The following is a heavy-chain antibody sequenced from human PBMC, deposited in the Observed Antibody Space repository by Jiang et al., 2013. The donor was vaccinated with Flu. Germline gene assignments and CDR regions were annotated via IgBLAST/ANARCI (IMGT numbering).Heavy chain of an antibody. J-gene: IGHJ4*02. CDR1: GYTFTGYY. CDR3: ARGYCSGGSCYFDY. CDR2: INPNSGGT. D-gene: IGHD2-15*01. V-gene: IGHV1-2*04. Sequence: GAEVKKPGASVKVSCKASGYTFTGYYMHWVRQAPGQGLEWMGWINPNSGGTNYAQKFQGWVTMTRDTSISTAYMELSRLRSDDTAVYYCARGYCSGGSCYFDYWGQGTLVTVSS.